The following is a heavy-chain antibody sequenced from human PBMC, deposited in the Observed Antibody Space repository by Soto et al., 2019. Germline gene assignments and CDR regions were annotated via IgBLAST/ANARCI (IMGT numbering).Heavy chain of an antibody. V-gene: IGHV4-39*01. D-gene: IGHD3-10*01. CDR1: GGSISSSSYY. Sequence: PSETLSLTCTVSGGSISSSSYYWGWIRQPPGKGLEWIGSIYYSGSTYYNPSLKSRVTISVDTSKNQFSLKLSSVTAADTAVYYCARAQSVWFGELSDNFDYWGQGTLVTVS. CDR3: ARAQSVWFGELSDNFDY. J-gene: IGHJ4*02. CDR2: IYYSGST.